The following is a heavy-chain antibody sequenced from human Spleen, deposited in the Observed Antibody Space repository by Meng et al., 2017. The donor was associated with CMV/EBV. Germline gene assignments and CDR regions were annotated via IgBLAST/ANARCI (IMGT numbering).Heavy chain of an antibody. J-gene: IGHJ5*02. D-gene: IGHD6-19*01. CDR1: GYTFNSYA. Sequence: ASVKVSCKASGYTFNSYAITWVRQAPGQGLEWMGIINPSGGSTNYAQKFQGRVTMTRDTSTSTVYLELNSLKSEDTAVYYCALYSSGWYPWGQGTLVTVSS. V-gene: IGHV1-46*02. CDR2: INPSGGST. CDR3: ALYSSGWYP.